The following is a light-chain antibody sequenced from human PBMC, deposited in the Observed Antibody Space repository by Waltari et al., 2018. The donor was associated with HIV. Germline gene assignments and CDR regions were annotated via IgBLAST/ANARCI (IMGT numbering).Light chain of an antibody. CDR1: QSVDSD. CDR3: QQYKKWPPLT. J-gene: IGKJ4*01. CDR2: GAS. Sequence: VMTQSPATLSVSPGERVTLSCRASQSVDSDLAWYQQKPGQAPRFLIYGASNRATGIPARFSGSGSGTDFTLTISSLQSEDSAVYYCQQYKKWPPLTFGGGTKVEI. V-gene: IGKV3-15*01.